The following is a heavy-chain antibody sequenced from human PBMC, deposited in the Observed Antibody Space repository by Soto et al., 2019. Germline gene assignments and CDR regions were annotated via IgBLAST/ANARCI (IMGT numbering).Heavy chain of an antibody. CDR3: ARGGGGSYRQSNFDY. D-gene: IGHD1-26*01. Sequence: SVKVSCKASGGTFSSYAISWVRQAPGQGLEWMGGIIPIFGTANYAQKFQGRVTITADESTSTAYMELSSLRSEDTAVYYCARGGGGSYRQSNFDYWGQGTLVTVSS. V-gene: IGHV1-69*13. J-gene: IGHJ4*02. CDR2: IIPIFGTA. CDR1: GGTFSSYA.